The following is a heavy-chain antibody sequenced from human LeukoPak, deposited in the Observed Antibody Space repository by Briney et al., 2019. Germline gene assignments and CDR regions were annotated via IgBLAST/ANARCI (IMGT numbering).Heavy chain of an antibody. CDR3: ARDHYYGGNSGGLRY. CDR1: GFTFSDYE. CDR2: ISSSGSTM. D-gene: IGHD4-23*01. J-gene: IGHJ4*02. V-gene: IGHV3-48*03. Sequence: PGGSLRLSCAASGFTFSDYEMNWVRQAPGKGPEWVSYISSSGSTMFYADSVKGRFTISRDNAKNSLYLQMNSLRAEDTALYYCARDHYYGGNSGGLRYWGQGTLVTVSS.